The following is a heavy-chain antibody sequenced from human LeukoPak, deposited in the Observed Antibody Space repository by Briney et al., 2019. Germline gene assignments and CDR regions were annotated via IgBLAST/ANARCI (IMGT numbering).Heavy chain of an antibody. J-gene: IGHJ4*02. V-gene: IGHV3-48*02. D-gene: IGHD3-10*01. CDR2: ITSSSSSI. CDR1: GFTFSSYS. CDR3: ARHALGGFDY. Sequence: SGGSLRLSCAASGFTFSSYSMNGVRQAPGKGLEWVSYITSSSSSIYYADSVKGRFTISRDNAKNSLYLQMNSLRDEDTAVYYCARHALGGFDYWGQGTLVTVSS.